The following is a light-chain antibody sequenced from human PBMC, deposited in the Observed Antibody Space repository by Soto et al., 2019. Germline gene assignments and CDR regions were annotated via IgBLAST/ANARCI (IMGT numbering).Light chain of an antibody. V-gene: IGKV3-20*01. CDR3: QQYGSSSTWT. CDR1: QSVSSAY. CDR2: AAS. Sequence: EIVLTQSPGTLSLSPGERATLSCRASQSVSSAYLAWYQHKPGQPPTLLIYAASSRVTGIPDRFSGSGSGIDFILTISRLEPEDFAVYYCQQYGSSSTWTFGQGTKVSFK. J-gene: IGKJ1*01.